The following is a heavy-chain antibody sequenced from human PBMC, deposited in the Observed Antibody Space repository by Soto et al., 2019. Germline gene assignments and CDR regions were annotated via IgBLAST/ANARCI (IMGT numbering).Heavy chain of an antibody. V-gene: IGHV3-7*01. Sequence: QLVESGGGLVQPGGSLRLSCTASGFTFSDSWMTWVRQAPGKGLEWVARIKPDESEKKYADSVKGRFSISRDNAKNSMYLQMDSLRGEDTAVYYCVRGGSNYASWGQGTLVTVSS. D-gene: IGHD4-4*01. CDR3: VRGGSNYAS. J-gene: IGHJ5*02. CDR1: GFTFSDSW. CDR2: IKPDESEK.